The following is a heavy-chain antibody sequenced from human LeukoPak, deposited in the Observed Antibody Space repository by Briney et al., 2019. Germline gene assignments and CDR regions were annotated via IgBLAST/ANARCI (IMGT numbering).Heavy chain of an antibody. V-gene: IGHV3-74*01. J-gene: IGHJ4*02. D-gene: IGHD5-24*01. Sequence: GGSLRLSCAASGFTFSNYWIHWVRQAPGKGLVWVSRINTDGSTTTYADSVRGRFSISRDNAKNTVYLQMNSLRAEDTAVYYCARDGGWDGYRLHYFDYWGQGTLVTVSS. CDR1: GFTFSNYW. CDR3: ARDGGWDGYRLHYFDY. CDR2: INTDGSTT.